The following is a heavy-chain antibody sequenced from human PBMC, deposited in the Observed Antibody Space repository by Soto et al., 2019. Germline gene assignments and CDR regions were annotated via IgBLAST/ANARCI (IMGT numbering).Heavy chain of an antibody. CDR3: AKDGDYCSGASCFLDS. Sequence: GRSLRLPWAASGFTFSSYAMSWVRQAPGKGLEWVSVISGSGGSTYYADSVKGRFTISRDNSKNTLYLQMNILRAEDTAVYYCAKDGDYCSGASCFLDSWGLGILVTVSS. CDR2: ISGSGGST. D-gene: IGHD2-15*01. J-gene: IGHJ4*02. CDR1: GFTFSSYA. V-gene: IGHV3-23*01.